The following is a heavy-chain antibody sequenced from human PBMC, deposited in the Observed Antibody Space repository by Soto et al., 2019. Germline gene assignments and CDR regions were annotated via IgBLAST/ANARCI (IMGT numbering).Heavy chain of an antibody. D-gene: IGHD5-12*01. CDR1: GFTVSSNY. V-gene: IGHV3-66*01. CDR2: IYSGGST. Sequence: EVQLVESGGGLVQPGGSLRLSCAASGFTVSSNYMSWVRQAPGKGLEWVSVIYSGGSTYYADSVKGRFTISRDNSKNTLYLQMNSLRAEDTAVYYCARDPGEYSGYDLYYYYGMDVWGQGTTVTVSS. J-gene: IGHJ6*02. CDR3: ARDPGEYSGYDLYYYYGMDV.